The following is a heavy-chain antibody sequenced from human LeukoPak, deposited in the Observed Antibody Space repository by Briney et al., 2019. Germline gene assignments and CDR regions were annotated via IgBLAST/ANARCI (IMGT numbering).Heavy chain of an antibody. J-gene: IGHJ6*02. D-gene: IGHD6-6*01. CDR1: GGSISSGGYY. CDR3: ARASNPRASIAARPYGLGGMDV. V-gene: IGHV4-31*03. CDR2: IYYSGST. Sequence: ETSQTLSLTCTVSGGSISSGGYYWSWIRQHPGKGLEWIGYIYYSGSTYYNPSLKSRVTISVDTSKNQFSLKLSSVTAADTAVYYCARASNPRASIAARPYGLGGMDVWGPGTTVTVSS.